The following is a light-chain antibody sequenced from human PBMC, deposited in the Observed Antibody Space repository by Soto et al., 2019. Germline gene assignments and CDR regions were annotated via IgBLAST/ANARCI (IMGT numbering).Light chain of an antibody. CDR2: AVS. CDR3: TSYTSSHGVV. Sequence: QSVLTQPASVSGSPGQSITISCTGTSSDVGGYDFVSWYQQYPGKAPKLMIYAVSDRPSGVSNRFSGSKSGNTASLTISGLQAEDEADYFCTSYTSSHGVVFGGGTKVTVL. J-gene: IGLJ2*01. V-gene: IGLV2-14*03. CDR1: SSDVGGYDF.